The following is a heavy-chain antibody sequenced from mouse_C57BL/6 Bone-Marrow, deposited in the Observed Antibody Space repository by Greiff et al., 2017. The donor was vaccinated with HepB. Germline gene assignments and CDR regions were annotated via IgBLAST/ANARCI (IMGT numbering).Heavy chain of an antibody. J-gene: IGHJ3*01. CDR3: ASTSGAY. CDR2: ISYDGSN. Sequence: EVKLQESGPGLVKPSQSLSLTCSVTGYSITSGYYWNWIRQFPGNKLEWMGYISYDGSNNYNPSLKNRISITRDTSKNQFFLKLNSVTTEDTATYYCASTSGAYWGQGTLVTVSA. V-gene: IGHV3-6*01. CDR1: GYSITSGYY. D-gene: IGHD6-1*01.